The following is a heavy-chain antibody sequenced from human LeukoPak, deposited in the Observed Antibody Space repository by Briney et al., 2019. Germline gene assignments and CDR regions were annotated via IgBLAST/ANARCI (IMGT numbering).Heavy chain of an antibody. CDR2: ISAYNGNT. J-gene: IGHJ6*03. V-gene: IGHV1-18*01. CDR3: ARGGPHGWFGERIGYYYMDV. D-gene: IGHD3-10*01. CDR1: GYTFTSYG. Sequence: GASVTVSCKASGYTFTSYGISWVRQAPGQGLEWMGWISAYNGNTNYAQKLQGRVTMTTDTSTSTAYMELRSLRSDDTAVYYCARGGPHGWFGERIGYYYMDVWGKGTTVTVSS.